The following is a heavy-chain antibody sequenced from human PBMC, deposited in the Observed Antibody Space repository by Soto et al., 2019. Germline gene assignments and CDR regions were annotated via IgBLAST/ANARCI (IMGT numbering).Heavy chain of an antibody. Sequence: ETLRVTYTVSGGSISRRTYYWAWVRQPPGKGLEWIGNIYYSGDTYYRPSLRSRLTISVDTSKNQFSLKLSSLTAADTAMYYCVSLQATGNFDFRCQG. V-gene: IGHV4-39*01. CDR3: VSLQATGNFDF. CDR2: IYYSGDT. CDR1: GGSISRRTYY. D-gene: IGHD6-13*01. J-gene: IGHJ4*02.